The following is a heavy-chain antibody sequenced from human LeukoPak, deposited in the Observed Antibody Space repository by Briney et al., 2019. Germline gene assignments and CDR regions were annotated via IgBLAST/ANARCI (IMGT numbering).Heavy chain of an antibody. V-gene: IGHV3-33*06. D-gene: IGHD3-22*01. J-gene: IGHJ3*02. Sequence: GGSLRLSCAASGFTFSSYGMHWVRQAPGKGLEWVAVIWYDGSNKYYADSVKGRFTISRDNSKNTLYLQMNSLRAEDTAVYYCAKDLFASPNYDSSGYDAFDIWGQGTMVTVSS. CDR1: GFTFSSYG. CDR3: AKDLFASPNYDSSGYDAFDI. CDR2: IWYDGSNK.